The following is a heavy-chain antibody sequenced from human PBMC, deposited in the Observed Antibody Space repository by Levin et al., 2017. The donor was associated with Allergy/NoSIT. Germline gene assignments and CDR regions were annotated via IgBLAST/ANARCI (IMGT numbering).Heavy chain of an antibody. CDR1: GFTFSNHW. D-gene: IGHD2-2*01. J-gene: IGHJ1*01. Sequence: GGSLRLSCAASGFTFSNHWLSWVRQAPGKGLEWVANINQDGSEKYYVDSVKGRFTISRDNAKNSLYLQMNRLRVENTAVNYCAEGVSVPAGGQGSLVTVST. CDR2: INQDGSEK. CDR3: AEGVSVPA. V-gene: IGHV3-7*01.